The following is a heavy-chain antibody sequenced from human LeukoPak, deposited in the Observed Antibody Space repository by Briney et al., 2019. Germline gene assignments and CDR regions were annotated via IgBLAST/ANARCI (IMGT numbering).Heavy chain of an antibody. CDR3: AKGQLRLTIIRGDNWFDP. CDR1: EFSVSSGY. Sequence: GGSLRLSCAASEFSVSSGYITWVRQAPGKGLEWVSGISGSGGGTYYADSVKGRFTISRDNSKNTLYLQMNSLRAEDTAVYYCAKGQLRLTIIRGDNWFDPWGQGTLVTVSS. V-gene: IGHV3-23*01. CDR2: ISGSGGGT. J-gene: IGHJ5*02. D-gene: IGHD3-10*01.